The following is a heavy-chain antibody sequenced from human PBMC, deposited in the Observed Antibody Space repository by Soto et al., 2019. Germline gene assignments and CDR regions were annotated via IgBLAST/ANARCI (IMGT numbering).Heavy chain of an antibody. CDR2: IFYSGTT. Sequence: SETLSLTCTVSGDSVNNNDFYWAWIRQPPGKGLEWVVTIFYSGTTYHNPSLKGRVTASVDRSENQFSLKLTSVTASDTAVYYCARLDFRSGYYGGRFDPWGQGTLVTVS. D-gene: IGHD3-3*01. CDR3: ARLDFRSGYYGGRFDP. V-gene: IGHV4-39*01. J-gene: IGHJ5*02. CDR1: GDSVNNNDFY.